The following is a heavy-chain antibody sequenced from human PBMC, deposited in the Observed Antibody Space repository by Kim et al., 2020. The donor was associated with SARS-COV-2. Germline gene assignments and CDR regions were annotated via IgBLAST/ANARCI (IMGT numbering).Heavy chain of an antibody. V-gene: IGHV1-3*01. CDR2: INAGNGNT. CDR3: ARDGVCSSISCLYGNNWFDP. J-gene: IGHJ5*02. D-gene: IGHD2-2*01. CDR1: GYTFSSSA. Sequence: ASVKVSCKASGYTFSSSAMHWVRQAPGQRLEWMGWINAGNGNTKYSQKFQGRVTITRDTSATTVFMELSSLRSEDTAVYYCARDGVCSSISCLYGNNWFDPWGQGTLVTVSS.